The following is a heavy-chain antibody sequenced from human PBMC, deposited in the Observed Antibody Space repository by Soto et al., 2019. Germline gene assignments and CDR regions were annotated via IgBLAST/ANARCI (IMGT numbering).Heavy chain of an antibody. J-gene: IGHJ3*02. CDR1: GGSVSSGSYY. CDR3: ASFSRDGYNGVAFDS. V-gene: IGHV4-61*01. D-gene: IGHD5-12*01. Sequence: QVQLQESGPGLVKPSETLSLTCTVSGGSVSSGSYYWSWIRQPPGKGLEWIGYIYYSGSTNYNPSLKSRVTISVDTSKNQFSLKLSSVTAADTAVYYCASFSRDGYNGVAFDSWGQGTMVTVSS. CDR2: IYYSGST.